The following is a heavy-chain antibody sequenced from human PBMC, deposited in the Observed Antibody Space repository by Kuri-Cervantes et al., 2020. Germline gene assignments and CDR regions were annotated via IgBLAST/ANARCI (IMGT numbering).Heavy chain of an antibody. CDR2: IKQDGSEK. CDR3: ARGPNMLWGYMDV. J-gene: IGHJ6*03. Sequence: GESLKISCAASGFTFSSYWMSWVRQAPGKGLEWVANIKQDGSEKYYVDSVKGQFTISRDNAKNSLYLQMNSLRAEDTAVYYCARGPNMLWGYMDVWGKGTTVTVSS. CDR1: GFTFSSYW. V-gene: IGHV3-7*01. D-gene: IGHD2-8*01.